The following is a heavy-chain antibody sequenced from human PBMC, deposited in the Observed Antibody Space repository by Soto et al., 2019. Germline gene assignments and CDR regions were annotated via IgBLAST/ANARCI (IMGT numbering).Heavy chain of an antibody. CDR3: ANLLNVAAAGTPHYYGVDV. CDR1: GFSFSVYP. CDR2: ISFDGSKT. V-gene: IGHV3-30*04. J-gene: IGHJ6*02. D-gene: IGHD6-13*01. Sequence: ESGGGVVRRGRSLRLSCAASGFSFSVYPMNWVRQAPGKGLEWVAFISFDGSKTYYSDSVKGRFTISRDNSKNTVSLQMNNLRPGDAAVYHCANLLNVAAAGTPHYYGVDVWGQGTTVTVS.